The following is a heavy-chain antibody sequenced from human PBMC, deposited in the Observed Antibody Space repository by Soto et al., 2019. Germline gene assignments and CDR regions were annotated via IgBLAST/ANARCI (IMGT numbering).Heavy chain of an antibody. J-gene: IGHJ6*02. D-gene: IGHD6-13*01. Sequence: PGGSLRLSCAASGFSFSSYAMSWVRQAPGKGLEWVLVISVSGGATNDADSVRGRFTISRDNSKYTLYLEMNSLRAEDTAVYYCAKARGSSSSMRYGLDVWGQGTKVTVSS. CDR2: ISVSGGAT. CDR3: AKARGSSSSMRYGLDV. CDR1: GFSFSSYA. V-gene: IGHV3-23*01.